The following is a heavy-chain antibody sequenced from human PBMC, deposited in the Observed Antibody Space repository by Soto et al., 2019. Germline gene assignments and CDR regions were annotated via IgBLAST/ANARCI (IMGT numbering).Heavy chain of an antibody. D-gene: IGHD4-17*01. CDR3: AREPRTTVMNNWFDP. J-gene: IGHJ5*02. CDR1: GGSISSGGYY. CDR2: IYYSGST. V-gene: IGHV4-31*03. Sequence: PSETLSLTCTVSGGSISSGGYYWSRIRQHPGKGLEWIGYIYYSGSTYYNPSLKSRVTISVDTSKNQFSLKLSSVTAADTAVYYCAREPRTTVMNNWFDPWGQGTLVTVSS.